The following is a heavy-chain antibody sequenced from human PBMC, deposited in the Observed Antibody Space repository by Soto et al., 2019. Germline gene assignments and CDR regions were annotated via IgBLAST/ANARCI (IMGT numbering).Heavy chain of an antibody. Sequence: QVQLVQSGAEVKKPGAAVKVSCKATGYPFTSYTISWVRQAPGQGLEWVGWISAYNGNTKYAQKVQGRVTMTTDTSPSTADMERTSLRSDDTAVYYCVRDRLYYDWGSGNYNGDFDYWGQGPLVTVSA. CDR3: VRDRLYYDWGSGNYNGDFDY. V-gene: IGHV1-18*01. J-gene: IGHJ4*02. D-gene: IGHD3-10*01. CDR1: GYPFTSYT. CDR2: ISAYNGNT.